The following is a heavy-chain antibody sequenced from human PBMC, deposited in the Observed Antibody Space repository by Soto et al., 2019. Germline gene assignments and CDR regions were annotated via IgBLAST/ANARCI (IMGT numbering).Heavy chain of an antibody. Sequence: QVQLQESGPGLVKPSETLSLTCTVSGGSISSYYWSWIRQPPGKGLEWIGYIYYSGSTNYNPSLKSRVTISVDTSKNQFSLKLSSVTAADTAVYNCARYVRAWLQSWDNWFDPWGQGTLVTVSS. CDR3: ARYVRAWLQSWDNWFDP. V-gene: IGHV4-59*01. D-gene: IGHD3-10*02. CDR2: IYYSGST. CDR1: GGSISSYY. J-gene: IGHJ5*02.